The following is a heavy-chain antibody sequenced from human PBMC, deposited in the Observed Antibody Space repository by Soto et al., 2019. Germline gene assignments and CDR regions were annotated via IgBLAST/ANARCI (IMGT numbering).Heavy chain of an antibody. V-gene: IGHV1-8*01. Sequence: QVQLVQSGAEVKKPGASVKVSCKASGYTFTSYDINWVRQATGQGLEWMGWMNPNSGNTGYAQKFQARVTRTRNTSISIDYMELSSLRSADTAVYYCARDGGVTAQGYNWFDPWGQGTLVTVSS. CDR3: ARDGGVTAQGYNWFDP. CDR1: GYTFTSYD. J-gene: IGHJ5*02. CDR2: MNPNSGNT. D-gene: IGHD2-21*02.